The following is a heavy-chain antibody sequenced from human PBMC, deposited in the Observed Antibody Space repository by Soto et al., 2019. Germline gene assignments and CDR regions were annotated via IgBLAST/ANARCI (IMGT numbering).Heavy chain of an antibody. Sequence: GESLKISCKGSGYSFTSYWISWVRQMPGKGLEWMGRIDPSDSYTNYSPSFQGHVTISADKSISTAYLQWSSLKASDTAMYYCASYSGSYQRNFAYRGQGTLVTVSS. D-gene: IGHD1-26*01. J-gene: IGHJ4*02. CDR2: IDPSDSYT. V-gene: IGHV5-10-1*01. CDR1: GYSFTSYW. CDR3: ASYSGSYQRNFAY.